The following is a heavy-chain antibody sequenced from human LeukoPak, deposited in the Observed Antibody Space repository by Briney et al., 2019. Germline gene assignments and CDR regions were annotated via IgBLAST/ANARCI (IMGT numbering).Heavy chain of an antibody. J-gene: IGHJ4*02. CDR2: INHSEST. D-gene: IGHD3-10*01. V-gene: IGHV4-34*01. Sequence: TPSETLSLTCAVYGGSFSGYHWSWIRQPPGKGLEWIGEINHSESTNYDPSLKSRVTISIDTSNNQFSLELSSVTAADTAVYYCARVFGGDPTTYDYWGQGTLVTVSS. CDR3: ARVFGGDPTTYDY. CDR1: GGSFSGYH.